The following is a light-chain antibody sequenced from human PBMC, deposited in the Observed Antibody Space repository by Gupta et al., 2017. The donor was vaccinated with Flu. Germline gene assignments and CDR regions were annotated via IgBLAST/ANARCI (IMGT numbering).Light chain of an antibody. CDR3: QQYPGT. J-gene: IGKJ2*02. Sequence: TKSPSSLSASVGDRVTITCQASQDITTYVNWYHQKPGKAPKLLIYDASRLGTGVPSRFSGRGYGTHFSFTINNLLPEDFGTYYCQQYPGTFGQGTLLEIK. CDR2: DAS. V-gene: IGKV1-33*01. CDR1: QDITTY.